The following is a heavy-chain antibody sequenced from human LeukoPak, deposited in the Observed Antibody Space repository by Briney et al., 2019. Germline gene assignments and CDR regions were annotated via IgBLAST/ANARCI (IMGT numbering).Heavy chain of an antibody. CDR1: GFTFTNYA. CDR2: ISGSGGST. CDR3: AKAWGSGSYYGRGYFDY. D-gene: IGHD1-26*01. V-gene: IGHV3-23*01. J-gene: IGHJ4*02. Sequence: GGSLRLSCAASGFTFTNYAMSWVRQAPGKGLEWVSAISGSGGSTYYADSVKGRFTISRDNSKNTLYLQMNSLRAEDTAVYYCAKAWGSGSYYGRGYFDYWGQGTLVTVSS.